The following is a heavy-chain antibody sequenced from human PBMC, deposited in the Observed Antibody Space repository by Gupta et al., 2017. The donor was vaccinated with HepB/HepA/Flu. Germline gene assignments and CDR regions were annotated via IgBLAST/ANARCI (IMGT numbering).Heavy chain of an antibody. CDR2: INPYNGDT. J-gene: IGHJ4*02. V-gene: IGHV1-2*02. D-gene: IGHD1-26*01. Sequence: QVQLVLSGAEVKKPGASVKASCKASGNTFTAYFIHWVRQAPGQRLKCMGWINPYNGDTKCTQKFQGRFTLTSDTSINTAFMEVDRLRSDDTAVYFCARGGRGSYDFWGQETLVTVSS. CDR1: GNTFTAYF. CDR3: ARGGRGSYDF.